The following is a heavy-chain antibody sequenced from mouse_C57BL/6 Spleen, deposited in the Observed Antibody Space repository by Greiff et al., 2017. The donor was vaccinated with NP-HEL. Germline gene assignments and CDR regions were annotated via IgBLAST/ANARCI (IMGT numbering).Heavy chain of an antibody. V-gene: IGHV1-26*01. CDR2: INPNNGGT. CDR3: VTPELFDY. J-gene: IGHJ2*01. CDR1: GYTFTDYY. Sequence: EVKLQQSGPELVKPGASVKISCKASGYTFTDYYMNWVKQSHGKSLEWIGDINPNNGGTSYNQKFKGKATLTVDKSSSTAYMELRSLTSEDSAVYYCVTPELFDYWGQGTTLTVSS.